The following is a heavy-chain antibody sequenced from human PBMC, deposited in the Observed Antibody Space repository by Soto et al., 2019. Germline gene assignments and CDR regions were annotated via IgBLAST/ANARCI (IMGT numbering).Heavy chain of an antibody. CDR3: AMVDLYVTPTPQDV. J-gene: IGHJ6*02. D-gene: IGHD3-16*01. CDR1: GYKFTSYA. V-gene: IGHV1-3*04. Sequence: GASVKVSCKASGYKFTSYAIHWVRQAPGQRLEWMGWINTCNDNTKYSQKFLDRLTITMDTSASTAYMDLGSLTSADTAVYYCAMVDLYVTPTPQDVWGQGTTVTVSS. CDR2: INTCNDNT.